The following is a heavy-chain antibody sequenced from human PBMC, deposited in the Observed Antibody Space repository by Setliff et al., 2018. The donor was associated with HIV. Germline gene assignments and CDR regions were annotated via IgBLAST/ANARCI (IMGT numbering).Heavy chain of an antibody. Sequence: ASVKVSCKASGYTFTDYTIHWVRQAPGQRLEWMGWINAGNGNTKYSQKFQGRVTITRNTSISTVYMDLDSLRSDDAAVYYCARGFYDFFYNYYMDVWGKGTTVTVSS. D-gene: IGHD3-3*01. CDR3: ARGFYDFFYNYYMDV. CDR2: INAGNGNT. J-gene: IGHJ6*03. V-gene: IGHV1-3*01. CDR1: GYTFTDYT.